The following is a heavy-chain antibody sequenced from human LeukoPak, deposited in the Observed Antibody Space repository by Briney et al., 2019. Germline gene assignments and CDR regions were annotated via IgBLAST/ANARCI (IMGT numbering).Heavy chain of an antibody. CDR2: MNPNSGNT. J-gene: IGHJ6*02. V-gene: IGHV1-8*01. CDR1: GYTFTSYD. Sequence: ASVKVSCKASGYTFTSYDINWVRQATGQGLEWMGWMNPNSGNTSYAQKFQGRVTMTRNTSISTAYMELSSLRSEDTAVYYCASAITGDVLRYFDWFHKPYYYYGMDVWGQGTTVTVSS. D-gene: IGHD3-9*01. CDR3: ASAITGDVLRYFDWFHKPYYYYGMDV.